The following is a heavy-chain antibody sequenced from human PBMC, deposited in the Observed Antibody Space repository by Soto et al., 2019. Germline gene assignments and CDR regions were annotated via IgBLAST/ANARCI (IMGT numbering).Heavy chain of an antibody. CDR2: ISYDGSKI. V-gene: IGHV3-30-3*01. Sequence: SCKASGYTFTSYAMHWVRQAPGKGLEWVAVISYDGSKIYYADSVKGRFTISRDNSKNTLYLQMNSLIAEDTAVYYCARDLRKFYYFDSWGQGTQVTSPQ. CDR3: ARDLRKFYYFDS. J-gene: IGHJ4*02. D-gene: IGHD4-17*01. CDR1: GYTFTSYA.